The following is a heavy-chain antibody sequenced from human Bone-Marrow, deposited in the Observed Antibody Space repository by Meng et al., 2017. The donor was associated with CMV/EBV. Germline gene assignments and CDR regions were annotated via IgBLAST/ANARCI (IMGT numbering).Heavy chain of an antibody. CDR3: AREYSSSLYYYYYGMDV. J-gene: IGHJ6*02. CDR1: GYTFTGYY. CDR2: INPNSGGT. Sequence: VKVSCKASGYTFTGYYMHWVRQAPGQGLEWMGWINPNSGGTNYAQKFQGRVTMTRDMSISTAYMELSRLRSDDTAVYYCAREYSSSLYYYYYGMDVWGQGTTVTVSS. V-gene: IGHV1-2*02. D-gene: IGHD6-6*01.